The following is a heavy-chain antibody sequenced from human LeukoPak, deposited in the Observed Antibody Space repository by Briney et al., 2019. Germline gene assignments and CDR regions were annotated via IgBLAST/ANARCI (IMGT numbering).Heavy chain of an antibody. V-gene: IGHV5-51*01. Sequence: GESLKISCKASGYTFSSYWIGWVRQMPGKGLEWVSIIYPGDADTRYSPSFQGHVTVSADKSMSTAYLQWSSLKASDTALYYCARQRDGFFDYWGQGTLVTVS. CDR3: ARQRDGFFDY. CDR2: IYPGDADT. D-gene: IGHD5-24*01. CDR1: GYTFSSYW. J-gene: IGHJ4*02.